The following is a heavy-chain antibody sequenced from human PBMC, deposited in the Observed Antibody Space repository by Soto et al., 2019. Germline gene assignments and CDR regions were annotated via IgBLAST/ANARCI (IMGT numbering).Heavy chain of an antibody. CDR3: ARDSYDSSSYYRILDY. CDR2: ISSSSSTI. D-gene: IGHD3-22*01. V-gene: IGHV3-48*01. Sequence: EVQLVESGGGLVQPGGSLSLSFATSGFTFSSYSMNWVRQAPGKGLEWVSNISSSSSTISYADSVKGRFTMSRDNAKNSLYLQINSLRAEDTAVYYCARDSYDSSSYYRILDYWGQGTLVTFAS. J-gene: IGHJ4*02. CDR1: GFTFSSYS.